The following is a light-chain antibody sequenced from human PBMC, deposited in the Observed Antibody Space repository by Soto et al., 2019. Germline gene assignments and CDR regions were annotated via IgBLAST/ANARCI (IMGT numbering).Light chain of an antibody. CDR3: QQSNNWAPRT. V-gene: IGKV3-15*01. J-gene: IGKJ2*01. CDR1: QSVSSN. CDR2: GAS. Sequence: EIVMTQSPATLSVSPGERATLSCRASQSVSSNLAWYQQKPGQAPRLLIYGASTRATGIPARFSGSGSGTEFTLTISSLQSEDFAVYYCQQSNNWAPRTFGQGTKLEIK.